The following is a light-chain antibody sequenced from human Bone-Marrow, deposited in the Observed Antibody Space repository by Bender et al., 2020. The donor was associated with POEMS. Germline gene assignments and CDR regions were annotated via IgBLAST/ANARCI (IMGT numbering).Light chain of an antibody. Sequence: QSALTQPPSASGSPGQSVTISCTGTSSDVGAYRSVSWYQHHPGKAPKLMIFEINKRPSGVPARFSGSKSGNTASLTVSGLQAEDEADYYCSSYAGNNNFVVFGGGTKLTVL. CDR1: SSDVGAYRS. CDR3: SSYAGNNNFVV. CDR2: EIN. J-gene: IGLJ2*01. V-gene: IGLV2-8*01.